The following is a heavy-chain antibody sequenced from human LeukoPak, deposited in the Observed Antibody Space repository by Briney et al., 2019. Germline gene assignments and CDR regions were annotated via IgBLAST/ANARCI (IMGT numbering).Heavy chain of an antibody. D-gene: IGHD4-17*01. Sequence: GGSLRLSCATSGFNFNTDSMNWVRQAPGEGLEWVSSISSGSTYIYYADSVKGRFTISRDNVENSLSLQMNSLKAEDTAVYYCTRGGYGDHRADYWGLGTLVTVSS. J-gene: IGHJ4*02. CDR1: GFNFNTDS. CDR3: TRGGYGDHRADY. V-gene: IGHV3-21*01. CDR2: ISSGSTYI.